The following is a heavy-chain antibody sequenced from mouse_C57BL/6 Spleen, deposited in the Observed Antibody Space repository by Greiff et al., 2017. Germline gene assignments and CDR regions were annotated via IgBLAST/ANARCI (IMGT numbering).Heavy chain of an antibody. CDR2: IRNKANGYTT. J-gene: IGHJ4*01. CDR1: GFTFTDYY. CDR3: ARYLLRHAMDY. V-gene: IGHV7-3*01. Sequence: EVQRVESGGGLVQPGGSLSLSCAASGFTFTDYYMSWVRQPPGKALEWLGFIRNKANGYTTEYSASVKGRFTISRDNSQSILYLQMNALRAEDSATYYCARYLLRHAMDYWGQGTSVTVSS. D-gene: IGHD1-2*01.